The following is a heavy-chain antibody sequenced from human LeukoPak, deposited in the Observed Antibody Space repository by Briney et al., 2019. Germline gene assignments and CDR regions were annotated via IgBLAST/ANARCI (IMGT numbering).Heavy chain of an antibody. J-gene: IGHJ5*02. CDR3: ARDSAYSSGWYVDP. CDR2: INHSGST. Sequence: SETLSLTCAVYGGSFSGYYWSWIRQPPGKGLEWIGEINHSGSTNYNPSLKSRVTISVDTSKNQFSLKLSSVTAADTAVYYCARDSAYSSGWYVDPWGQGTLVTVSS. CDR1: GGSFSGYY. V-gene: IGHV4-34*01. D-gene: IGHD6-19*01.